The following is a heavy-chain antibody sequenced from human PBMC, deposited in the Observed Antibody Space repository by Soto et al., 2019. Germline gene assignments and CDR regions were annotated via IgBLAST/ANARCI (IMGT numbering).Heavy chain of an antibody. D-gene: IGHD3-22*01. CDR2: ISWNSGST. Sequence: EVQLVESGGGLVQPGRSLRLSCAASGFTFGDYAMHWVRQAPGKGLEWVSGISWNSGSTAYADSVKGRFTISRDNAKNFLYLQMNSLRPEDTALYYCAKDGSAYYPEPLDYWGQGTLVTVSS. V-gene: IGHV3-9*01. CDR3: AKDGSAYYPEPLDY. CDR1: GFTFGDYA. J-gene: IGHJ4*02.